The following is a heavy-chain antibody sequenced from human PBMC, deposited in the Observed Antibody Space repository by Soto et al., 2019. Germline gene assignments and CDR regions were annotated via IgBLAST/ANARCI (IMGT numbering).Heavy chain of an antibody. CDR3: AREHEVGLFHY. J-gene: IGHJ4*02. D-gene: IGHD2-2*01. Sequence: SETLSLTCTVSGGSISSSSYYWGWIRQPPGKGLEWIGNIYYSGSTNYNPSLKSRVTISVDTSKNQFSLKLSSVTAADTAVYYCAREHEVGLFHYWGQGTLVTVSS. CDR2: IYYSGST. CDR1: GGSISSSSYY. V-gene: IGHV4-61*01.